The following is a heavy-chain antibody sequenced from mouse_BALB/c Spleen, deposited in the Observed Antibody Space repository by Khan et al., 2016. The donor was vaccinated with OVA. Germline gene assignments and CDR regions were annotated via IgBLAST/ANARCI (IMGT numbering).Heavy chain of an antibody. V-gene: IGHV5-17*02. CDR3: ARSGGNFHWYFDV. J-gene: IGHJ1*01. D-gene: IGHD2-1*01. CDR1: GFTFSSFG. CDR2: ISSGSSTI. Sequence: EVQRVESGGGLVQPGGSRKLSCVVSGFTFSSFGMHWVRQAPKKGLEWVAYISSGSSTIYYVDTVKGRFTISRDNPKNTLFLQMTSLRSEDTAMYYCARSGGNFHWYFDVWGAGTSVTVSS.